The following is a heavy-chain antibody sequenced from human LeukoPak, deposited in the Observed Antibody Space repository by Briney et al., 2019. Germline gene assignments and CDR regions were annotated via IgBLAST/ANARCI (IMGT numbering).Heavy chain of an antibody. Sequence: GGSLRLSSASSGFTFDDYDMHWVRQAPGKGLEWVSGISWNSGSIGYADSVKGRFTISRDNAKNSLYLQMNSLRAEDMALYYCARVGARSWYFDLWGRGTLVTVSS. J-gene: IGHJ2*01. CDR3: ARVGARSWYFDL. CDR2: ISWNSGSI. D-gene: IGHD1-26*01. V-gene: IGHV3-9*03. CDR1: GFTFDDYD.